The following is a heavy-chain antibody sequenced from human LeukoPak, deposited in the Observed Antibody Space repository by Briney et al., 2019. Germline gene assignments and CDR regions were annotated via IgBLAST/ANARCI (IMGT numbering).Heavy chain of an antibody. V-gene: IGHV4-59*11. CDR2: TSYSGST. D-gene: IGHD2-2*01. J-gene: IGHJ6*02. CDR1: GGSISSHY. Sequence: SETLSHPCTVSGGSISSHYWTWIRQPPGKGLEWIGYTSYSGSTYYNPYLMSRVTISVDTSKNQFSLRLTSVTAADTAMYYCARSGSTRSSAYNYYGLDVWGQGTTVTVSS. CDR3: ARSGSTRSSAYNYYGLDV.